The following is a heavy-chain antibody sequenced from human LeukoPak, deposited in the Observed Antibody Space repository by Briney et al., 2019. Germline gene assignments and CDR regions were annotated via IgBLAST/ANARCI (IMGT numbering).Heavy chain of an antibody. V-gene: IGHV1-2*02. D-gene: IGHD4-17*01. J-gene: IGHJ5*02. CDR3: ARDRGSYGDYWFDP. CDR2: INPNSGGT. CDR1: GYTFTGYY. Sequence: ASVKVSCKASGYTFTGYYMHWVRQAPGQGLEWMGWINPNSGGTNYARKFQGRVTMTRDTSISTAYMELSRLRSDDTAVYYCARDRGSYGDYWFDPWGQGTLVTVSS.